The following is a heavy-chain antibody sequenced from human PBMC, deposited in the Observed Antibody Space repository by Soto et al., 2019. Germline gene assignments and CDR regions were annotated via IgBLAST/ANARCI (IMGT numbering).Heavy chain of an antibody. CDR3: ARHGAVAGRYYYYYMDV. CDR1: GGSISSSSYY. Sequence: QLQLQESGPGLVKPSETLSLTCTVSGGSISSSSYYWGWIRQPPGKGLEWIGSIYYSGSTYYNPSLKSRVTISVDTSKNQFSLKLSSVIAADTAVYYCARHGAVAGRYYYYYMDVWGKGTTVTVSS. J-gene: IGHJ6*03. D-gene: IGHD6-19*01. V-gene: IGHV4-39*01. CDR2: IYYSGST.